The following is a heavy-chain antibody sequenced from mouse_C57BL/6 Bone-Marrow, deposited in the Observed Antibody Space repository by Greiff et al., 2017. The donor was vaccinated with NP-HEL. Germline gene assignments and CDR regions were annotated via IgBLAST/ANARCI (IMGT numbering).Heavy chain of an antibody. V-gene: IGHV1-82*01. J-gene: IGHJ3*01. CDR3: ARWDDYDIY. D-gene: IGHD2-4*01. CDR1: GYAFSSSW. Sequence: VQLQQSGPELVKPGASVKISCKASGYAFSSSWMNWVKQRPGKGLEWIGRIYPGDGDTNYNGKFKGKATLTADKSSSTAYMQLSSLTSEDSAVYFCARWDDYDIYWGQGTLVTVSA. CDR2: IYPGDGDT.